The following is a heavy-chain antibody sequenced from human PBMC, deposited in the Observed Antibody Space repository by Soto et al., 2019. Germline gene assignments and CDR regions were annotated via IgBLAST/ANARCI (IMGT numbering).Heavy chain of an antibody. D-gene: IGHD2-2*01. J-gene: IGHJ4*02. CDR2: IKQDGSEK. V-gene: IGHV3-7*03. Sequence: GGTLRLSCAASGFTFSSYWMSWVRQAPGKGLEWVANIKQDGSEKYYVDSVKGRFTISRDNAKNSLYLQMNNLRAEDTAVYYCAGSTSYYFDYWGQGTLVTVSS. CDR1: GFTFSSYW. CDR3: AGSTSYYFDY.